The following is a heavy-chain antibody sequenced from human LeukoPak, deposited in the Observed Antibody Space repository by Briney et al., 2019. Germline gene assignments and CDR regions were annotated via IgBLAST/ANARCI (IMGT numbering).Heavy chain of an antibody. V-gene: IGHV4-34*01. J-gene: IGHJ4*02. D-gene: IGHD6-19*01. Sequence: SETLSLTCAVYGGSFSGYYWSWIRQPPGKGLEWIGEINHSGSTNYNPSLKSRVTISVDTSKNQFSLKLSSVTAADTAVYYCVRRSSGWHPWNYWGQGTLVTVSS. CDR3: VRRSSGWHPWNY. CDR2: INHSGST. CDR1: GGSFSGYY.